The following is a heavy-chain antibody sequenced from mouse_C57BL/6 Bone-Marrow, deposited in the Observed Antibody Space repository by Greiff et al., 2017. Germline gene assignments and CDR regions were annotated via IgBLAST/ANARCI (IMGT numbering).Heavy chain of an antibody. V-gene: IGHV5-9-1*02. CDR1: GFTFSSYA. Sequence: EVQLQESGEGLVKPGGSLKLSCAASGFTFSSYAMSWVRQTPEKRLEWVAYISSGGDYIYYADTVKGRFTISRDNARNTLYLQMSSLKSEDTAMYYCTRDHHGSSYDYAMDYWGQGTSVTVSS. CDR2: ISSGGDYI. CDR3: TRDHHGSSYDYAMDY. D-gene: IGHD1-1*01. J-gene: IGHJ4*01.